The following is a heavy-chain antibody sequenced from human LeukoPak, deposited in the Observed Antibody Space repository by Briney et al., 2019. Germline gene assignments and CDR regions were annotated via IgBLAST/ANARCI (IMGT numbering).Heavy chain of an antibody. D-gene: IGHD2-2*01. CDR1: GFTFNSYS. CDR2: ISSSSSYI. J-gene: IGHJ5*02. V-gene: IGHV3-21*01. CDR3: ARHVQYCSSTSCSGWFDP. Sequence: PGGSLRLSCAASGFTFNSYSMNWVRQAPGKGLEWVSSISSSSSYIYYADSVKGRFTISRDNAKNSLYLQMNSLRAEDTAVYYCARHVQYCSSTSCSGWFDPWGQGTLVTVSS.